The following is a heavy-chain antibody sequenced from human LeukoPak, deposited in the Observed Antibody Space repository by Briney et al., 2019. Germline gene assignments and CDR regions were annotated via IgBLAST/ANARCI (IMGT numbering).Heavy chain of an antibody. V-gene: IGHV4-34*01. CDR3: ARWSSGDYYYVDY. Sequence: SETLSLTCGVYGGSFSDYYWNWIRQPPGKGLEWIGEINHCGSTNYNPSLKSRVIILIEKSKKQFSLKLSSVTAADTAIYYCARWSSGDYYYVDYWGQGTLVTVSS. D-gene: IGHD3-22*01. CDR2: INHCGST. J-gene: IGHJ4*02. CDR1: GGSFSDYY.